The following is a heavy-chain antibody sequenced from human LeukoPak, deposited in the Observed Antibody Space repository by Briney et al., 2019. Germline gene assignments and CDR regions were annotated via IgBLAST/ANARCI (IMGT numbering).Heavy chain of an antibody. J-gene: IGHJ6*02. CDR1: GFTVSSYA. D-gene: IGHD6-19*01. Sequence: GGSLRLSCAASGFTVSSYAMHWVRQAPGKGLEWVAVISYDGSNKYYADSVKGRFTISRDNSKNTLYLQMNSLRAEDTAVYYCAREGHSSGWHVGAYYYYYGMDVWGQGTTVTVSS. CDR2: ISYDGSNK. V-gene: IGHV3-30-3*01. CDR3: AREGHSSGWHVGAYYYYYGMDV.